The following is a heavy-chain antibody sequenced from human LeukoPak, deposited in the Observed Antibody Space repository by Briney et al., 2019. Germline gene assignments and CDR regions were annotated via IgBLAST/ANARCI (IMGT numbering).Heavy chain of an antibody. V-gene: IGHV3-23*01. J-gene: IGHJ6*03. CDR3: AKRRGLELTYYYYMDV. Sequence: GGSLRLSCAASGFTFSSYAMSWVRQAPGEGLEWVSAISGSGGSTYYADSVKGRFTISRDNSKNTLYLQMNSLRAEDTAVYYCAKRRGLELTYYYYMDVWGKGTTVTVSS. CDR2: ISGSGGST. D-gene: IGHD1-7*01. CDR1: GFTFSSYA.